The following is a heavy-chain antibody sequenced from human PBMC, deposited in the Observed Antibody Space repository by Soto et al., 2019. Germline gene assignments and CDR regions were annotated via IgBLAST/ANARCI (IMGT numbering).Heavy chain of an antibody. D-gene: IGHD3-22*01. V-gene: IGHV4-4*02. CDR3: ARLVYDTRLNYLYLDS. CDR1: GVSISRGDW. J-gene: IGHJ4*02. Sequence: QVLLHESGPGLVKPSGTLSLTCTVSGVSISRGDWWSWVRQAPGKELQWIGEIHHSAGTSSHPSLRSRVSISVDTSENQFSLNLKSVTAADTGVYYCARLVYDTRLNYLYLDSWGQGLLVTLSS. CDR2: IHHSAGT.